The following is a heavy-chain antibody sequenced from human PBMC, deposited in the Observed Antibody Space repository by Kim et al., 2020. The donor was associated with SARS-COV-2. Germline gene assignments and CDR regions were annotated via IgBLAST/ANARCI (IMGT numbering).Heavy chain of an antibody. Sequence: SLQSRVTISVYTSKNQFSLRLSSVTAADTAVYYCARGGITIFGVVNAIDYWGQGTLVTVSS. CDR3: ARGGITIFGVVNAIDY. D-gene: IGHD3-3*01. V-gene: IGHV4-59*09. J-gene: IGHJ4*02.